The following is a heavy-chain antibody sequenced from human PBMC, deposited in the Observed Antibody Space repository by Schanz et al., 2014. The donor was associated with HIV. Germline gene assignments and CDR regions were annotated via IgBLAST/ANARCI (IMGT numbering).Heavy chain of an antibody. V-gene: IGHV3-30*18. D-gene: IGHD4-4*01. CDR2: ISYDGSNK. J-gene: IGHJ4*02. Sequence: VQLLESGGGLIQPGGSLRLSCTASGFTFKNYAMSWVRQAPGKGLEWVAVISYDGSNKYYADSVKGRFTISRDNSKNTLYLQMNSLRAEDTALYFCANDPELTTITGYFDYWGQGTLVTVSS. CDR1: GFTFKNYA. CDR3: ANDPELTTITGYFDY.